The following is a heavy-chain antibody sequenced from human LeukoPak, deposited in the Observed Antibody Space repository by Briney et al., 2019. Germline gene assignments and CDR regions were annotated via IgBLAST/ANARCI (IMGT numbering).Heavy chain of an antibody. Sequence: GGSLRLSCAASGFTVSSNYMSWVRQAPGKGLEWVSVIYSGGSTYYADSVKGRFTISRHNTKNTLYLQMSSLRAEDTAVYYCAREGRGYSGYDRGIDYWGQGTLVTVSS. CDR3: AREGRGYSGYDRGIDY. V-gene: IGHV3-53*04. CDR1: GFTVSSNY. J-gene: IGHJ4*02. CDR2: IYSGGST. D-gene: IGHD5-12*01.